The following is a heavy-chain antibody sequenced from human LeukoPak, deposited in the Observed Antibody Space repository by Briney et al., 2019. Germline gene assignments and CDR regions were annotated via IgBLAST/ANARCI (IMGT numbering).Heavy chain of an antibody. CDR2: INPNSGGT. D-gene: IGHD6-6*01. V-gene: IGHV1-2*02. Sequence: GASVKVSCKASGYTFTGYYMHWVRQAPGQGLEWMGWINPNSGGTNYAQKFQGRVTMTRDTSISTAYMELRSLRSDDTAVYYCARDNGVITAAFVHYYYYYYMDVWGKGTTVTVSS. CDR3: ARDNGVITAAFVHYYYYYYMDV. CDR1: GYTFTGYY. J-gene: IGHJ6*03.